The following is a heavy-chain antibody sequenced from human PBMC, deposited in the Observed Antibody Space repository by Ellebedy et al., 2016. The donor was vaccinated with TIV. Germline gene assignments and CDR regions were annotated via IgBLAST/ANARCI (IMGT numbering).Heavy chain of an antibody. V-gene: IGHV1-18*04. D-gene: IGHD4-17*01. J-gene: IGHJ4*02. CDR2: ISGYNGNT. CDR3: ARFVDGDYEDY. Sequence: AASVKVSCKASGYTFTDYYIHWVRQAPGQGLEWMGWISGYNGNTYSAQKLQGRVTMTTDTSTSTAYMELRSLRSDDTAVYYCARFVDGDYEDYWGQGALVTVSS. CDR1: GYTFTDYY.